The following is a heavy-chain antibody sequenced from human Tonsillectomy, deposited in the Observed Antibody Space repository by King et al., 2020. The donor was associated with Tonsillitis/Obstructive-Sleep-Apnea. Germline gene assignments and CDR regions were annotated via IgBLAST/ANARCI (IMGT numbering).Heavy chain of an antibody. CDR2: IIPIFGTA. Sequence: QLVQSGAEVKKPGSSVKVSCKASGGTFSSYAISWVRQAPGQGLEWMGGIIPIFGTANYAQKFQGRVTITADESTSTAYMELSSLRSEDTAVYYCARGGITMVQGVPRDYYYYYMDVWGKGTTVTVSS. CDR3: ARGGITMVQGVPRDYYYYYMDV. CDR1: GGTFSSYA. D-gene: IGHD3-10*01. V-gene: IGHV1-69*01. J-gene: IGHJ6*03.